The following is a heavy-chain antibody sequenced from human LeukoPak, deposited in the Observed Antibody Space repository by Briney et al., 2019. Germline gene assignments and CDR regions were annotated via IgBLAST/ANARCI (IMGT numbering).Heavy chain of an antibody. CDR1: GGSISNYY. D-gene: IGHD3-22*01. Sequence: SETLSLTCTVSGGSISNYYWSWIRQPAGKGLEWIGRIYTSGSTNYNPSLKSRVTMSVDTSKNQFSLKLSSVTAADTAVYFCARVRYYYDSSGYPEYFDYWGQGTPVTVSS. CDR2: IYTSGST. V-gene: IGHV4-4*07. J-gene: IGHJ4*02. CDR3: ARVRYYYDSSGYPEYFDY.